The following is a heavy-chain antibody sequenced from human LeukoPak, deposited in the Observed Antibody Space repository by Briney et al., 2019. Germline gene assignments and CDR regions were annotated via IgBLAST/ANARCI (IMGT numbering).Heavy chain of an antibody. V-gene: IGHV4-34*01. CDR2: INHSGST. Sequence: SETLSLTCAVYGGSFSGYYWSWIRQPPGKGLEWIGEINHSGSTNYNPSLKSRVTISVDTSKNQFSLKLSSVTAADTAVYYCARGGIQLWFYYYYGMDVWGQGTTVTVSS. J-gene: IGHJ6*02. CDR3: ARGGIQLWFYYYYGMDV. D-gene: IGHD5-18*01. CDR1: GGSFSGYY.